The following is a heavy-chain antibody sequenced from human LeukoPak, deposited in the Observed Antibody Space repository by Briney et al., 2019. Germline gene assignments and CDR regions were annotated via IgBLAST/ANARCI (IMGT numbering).Heavy chain of an antibody. Sequence: ASVKVSCKASGYTFTSYAMHWVRQAPGQRLEWMGWINAGNGNTKYSQKFQGRVTMTRNTSISTAYMELSSLRSEDTAVYYCARIYGGKFGDDYWGQGTLVTVSS. V-gene: IGHV1-3*01. CDR2: INAGNGNT. J-gene: IGHJ4*02. CDR3: ARIYGGKFGDDY. D-gene: IGHD4-23*01. CDR1: GYTFTSYA.